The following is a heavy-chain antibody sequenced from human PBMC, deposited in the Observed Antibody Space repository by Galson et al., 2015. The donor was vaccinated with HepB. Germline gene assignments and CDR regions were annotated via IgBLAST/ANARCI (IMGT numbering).Heavy chain of an antibody. CDR2: TYSRSKWYN. CDR3: ARAAGRGYSYGYDAFDI. J-gene: IGHJ3*02. D-gene: IGHD5-18*01. CDR1: GDSVSSNSVA. Sequence: CAISGDSVSSNSVAWNWIRQSPSRGLEWLGRTYSRSKWYNDYAVSLQSRTTINPDTSKNQFSLQLNSVTPEDTAVYYCARAAGRGYSYGYDAFDIWGQGTMVTVSS. V-gene: IGHV6-1*01.